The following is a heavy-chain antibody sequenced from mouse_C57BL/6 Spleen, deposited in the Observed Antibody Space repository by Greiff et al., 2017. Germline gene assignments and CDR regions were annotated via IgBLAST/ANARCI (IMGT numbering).Heavy chain of an antibody. V-gene: IGHV3-6*01. D-gene: IGHD2-2*01. CDR2: IRYDGSN. CDR3: ASLFYYGYEEYAMDY. Sequence: EVQLMESGPGLVKPSQSLSLTCSVTGYSITSGYYWNWIRQFPGNKLEWKGYIRYDGSNNYNPTLKNRITITRDTSTNQFFLKLNSVTTEDTATYYWASLFYYGYEEYAMDYWGQGTSVTVSS. J-gene: IGHJ4*01. CDR1: GYSITSGYY.